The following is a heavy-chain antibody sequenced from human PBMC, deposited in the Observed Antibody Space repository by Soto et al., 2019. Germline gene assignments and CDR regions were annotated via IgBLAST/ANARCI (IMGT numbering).Heavy chain of an antibody. V-gene: IGHV3-7*03. D-gene: IGHD3-16*01. J-gene: IGHJ4*02. Sequence: RVSCGCSPFTVSIYWMSWVRQSPGKALECVANIQHDGRETFYVDSVKGRFTISRDNSNNTLYLQMDGLGVEDTAVYYCARGTSHYYYAHVWYWGLGALVTVSS. CDR2: IQHDGRET. CDR3: ARGTSHYYYAHVWY. CDR1: PFTVSIYW.